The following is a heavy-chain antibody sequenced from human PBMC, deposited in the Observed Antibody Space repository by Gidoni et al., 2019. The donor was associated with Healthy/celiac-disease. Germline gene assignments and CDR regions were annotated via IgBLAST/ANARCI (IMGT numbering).Heavy chain of an antibody. CDR2: INWNGGST. CDR1: GFTFDDYG. J-gene: IGHJ3*02. CDR3: ARETIFGVVILSPNDAFDI. V-gene: IGHV3-20*04. Sequence: EVQLVESGGGVVRPGGSLRLSCAASGFTFDDYGMSWVRQAPGKGREWVSGINWNGGSTGYADSVKGRFTISRDNAKNSLYLQMNSLRAEDTALYYCARETIFGVVILSPNDAFDIWGQGTMVTVSS. D-gene: IGHD3-3*01.